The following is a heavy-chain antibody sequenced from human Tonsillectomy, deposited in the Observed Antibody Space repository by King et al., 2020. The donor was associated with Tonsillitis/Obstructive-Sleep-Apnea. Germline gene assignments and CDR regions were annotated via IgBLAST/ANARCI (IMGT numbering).Heavy chain of an antibody. CDR3: ARDIVLEAGGDAFDI. CDR2: IYDSGST. V-gene: IGHV4-59*01. Sequence: VQLQESGPGLVKPSETLSLTCTVSGGSISSYYWSWIRQPPGKGLEWIGYIYDSGSTNCNPSLKSRVTISVDTSKSQFSLKLTSVTAADTAVYYCARDIVLEAGGDAFDIWGQGTMVIVSS. D-gene: IGHD2-21*01. J-gene: IGHJ3*02. CDR1: GGSISSYY.